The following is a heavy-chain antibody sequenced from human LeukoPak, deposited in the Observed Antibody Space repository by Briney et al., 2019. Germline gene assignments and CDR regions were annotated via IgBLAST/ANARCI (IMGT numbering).Heavy chain of an antibody. Sequence: PGGSLRLSCAASGFTFSSYAMSWVRQAPGKGLEWVSAISGSGGSTYYADSVKGRFTISRDNSKNTLYLQMNSLRAEDTAVYYCAKDNYYDSSGYSYFDYWGQGTLVTVSS. CDR1: GFTFSSYA. V-gene: IGHV3-23*01. CDR3: AKDNYYDSSGYSYFDY. CDR2: ISGSGGST. J-gene: IGHJ4*02. D-gene: IGHD3-22*01.